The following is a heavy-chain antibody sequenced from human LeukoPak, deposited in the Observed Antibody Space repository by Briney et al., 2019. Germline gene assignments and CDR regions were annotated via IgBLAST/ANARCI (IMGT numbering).Heavy chain of an antibody. CDR3: ARERYYYDSSGYYYLVFDY. CDR2: IYYSGST. Sequence: SETLSLTCTVSGGSISSSSYYWGWIRQPPGKGLEWIGSIYYSGSTYYNPSLKSRVTMSVDTSKNQFSLKLSSVTAADTAVYYCARERYYYDSSGYYYLVFDYWGQGTLVTVSS. CDR1: GGSISSSSYY. D-gene: IGHD3-22*01. J-gene: IGHJ4*02. V-gene: IGHV4-39*07.